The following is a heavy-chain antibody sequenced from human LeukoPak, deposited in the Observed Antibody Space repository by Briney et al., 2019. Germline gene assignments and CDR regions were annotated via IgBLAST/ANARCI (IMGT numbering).Heavy chain of an antibody. Sequence: GESLKISCKGSGYSFTSYWIGWVRQMPGKGLEWMGIVYPGDSDTRYSPSFQGQVTISADKSTTTAYLHWSSLKTSDTAMYYCASFHVSGGSYNGLHYWGQGTLVTVSS. CDR1: GYSFTSYW. J-gene: IGHJ4*02. V-gene: IGHV5-51*01. CDR2: VYPGDSDT. D-gene: IGHD3-10*01. CDR3: ASFHVSGGSYNGLHY.